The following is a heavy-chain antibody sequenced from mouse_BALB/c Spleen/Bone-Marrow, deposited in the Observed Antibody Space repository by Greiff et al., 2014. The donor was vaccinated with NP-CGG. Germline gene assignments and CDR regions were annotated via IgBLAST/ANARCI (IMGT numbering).Heavy chain of an antibody. CDR3: ARYYYGSSYCDY. CDR2: IDPANGTT. V-gene: IGHV14-3*02. CDR1: GFNIKDTY. J-gene: IGHJ2*01. Sequence: VQLQQPGAELVKPGASVKLSCTASGFNIKDTYMHWVKQRPEPGLEWIGRIDPANGTTKYDPKFQGKATIPADTSSNTAYLQLSSLTSEDTAVYYCARYYYGSSYCDYWGQGTTLTVSS. D-gene: IGHD1-1*01.